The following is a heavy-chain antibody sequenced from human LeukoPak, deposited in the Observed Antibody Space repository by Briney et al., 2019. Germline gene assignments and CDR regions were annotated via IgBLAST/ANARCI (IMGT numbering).Heavy chain of an antibody. Sequence: PGGSLRLSCAAFSGYWMTWVRQAPGKGLEWVANIKQDGSEKYYVDSVKGRFTISRDNAKNSLYLQMNSLRAEDTAVYYCASLRSMVGIDYWGQGTLVTISS. CDR1: SGYW. D-gene: IGHD3-10*01. J-gene: IGHJ4*02. CDR2: IKQDGSEK. V-gene: IGHV3-7*01. CDR3: ASLRSMVGIDY.